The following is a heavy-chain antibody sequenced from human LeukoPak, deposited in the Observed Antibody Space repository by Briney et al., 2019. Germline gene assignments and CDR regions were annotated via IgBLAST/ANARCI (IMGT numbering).Heavy chain of an antibody. V-gene: IGHV4-59*01. CDR3: ARERLNTKGYYYYGMDV. Sequence: PSETLSLTCTVSGGSISSYYWSWIRQPPGKGLEWIGYIYYSGSTNYNPSLRSRVTISVDTSKNQFSLKLSSVTAADTAVYYCARERLNTKGYYYYGMDVWGQGTTVTVSS. CDR2: IYYSGST. CDR1: GGSISSYY. J-gene: IGHJ6*02. D-gene: IGHD3-3*01.